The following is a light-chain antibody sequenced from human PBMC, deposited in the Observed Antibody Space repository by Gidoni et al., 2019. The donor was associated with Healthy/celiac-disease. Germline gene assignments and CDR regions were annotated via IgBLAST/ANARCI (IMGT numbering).Light chain of an antibody. CDR3: QQYNSYP. CDR2: DAS. CDR1: QSISSW. Sequence: DRQVTRSPSTLSASVGDRVTITCLASQSISSWLAWYQQNPGQAPKLMIYDASSLESGVPSRFSGSGPETEFTLTISSLQPDDFATYYCQQYNSYPFGQGTKVEIK. J-gene: IGKJ1*01. V-gene: IGKV1-5*01.